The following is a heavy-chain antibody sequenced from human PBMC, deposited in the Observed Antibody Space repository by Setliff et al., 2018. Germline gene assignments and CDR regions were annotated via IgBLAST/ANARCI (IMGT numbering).Heavy chain of an antibody. CDR3: ARSPSSGAYWNPRPFYSDY. J-gene: IGHJ4*02. CDR1: GASITSGGSY. V-gene: IGHV4-61*09. Sequence: LTCSVSGASITSGGSYWTWIRQPAGKGLEWIGHISPSGSTTYNPSVKSRVTISLDTSKNHFSLKLDSVTAADTALYYCARSPSSGAYWNPRPFYSDYWARGTLVTVS. D-gene: IGHD1-26*01. CDR2: ISPSGST.